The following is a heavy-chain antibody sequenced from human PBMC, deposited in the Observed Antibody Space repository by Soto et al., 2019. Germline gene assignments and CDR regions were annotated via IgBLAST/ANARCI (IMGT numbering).Heavy chain of an antibody. Sequence: SETLSLTCTVSGVSISTSSYYWSWIRQPPGKGLEWIGEINYSGSTNYNPPLKSRVTILVDMSKNQFSLKLSSVTAADTAVYYCARISGYFDRQVNFDYWGQGTLVTVSS. J-gene: IGHJ4*02. CDR1: GVSISTSSYY. CDR2: INYSGST. D-gene: IGHD3-9*01. V-gene: IGHV4-39*07. CDR3: ARISGYFDRQVNFDY.